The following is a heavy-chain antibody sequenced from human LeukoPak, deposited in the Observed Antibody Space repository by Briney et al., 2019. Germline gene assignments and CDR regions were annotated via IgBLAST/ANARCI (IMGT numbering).Heavy chain of an antibody. CDR1: GGSFSGYY. CDR3: ARGLYYDSSGYYYFDY. CDR2: INHSGST. Sequence: SETLSLTCAGYGGSFSGYYWSWLRQPPGKGLEWIGEINHSGSTNYNPSLKSRVTISVDTSKNQFSLKLSSVTAADTAVYYCARGLYYDSSGYYYFDYWGQGTLVTVSS. V-gene: IGHV4-34*01. D-gene: IGHD3-22*01. J-gene: IGHJ4*02.